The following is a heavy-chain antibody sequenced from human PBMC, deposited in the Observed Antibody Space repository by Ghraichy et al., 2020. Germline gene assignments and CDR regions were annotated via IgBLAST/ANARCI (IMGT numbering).Heavy chain of an antibody. CDR3: ARGLNSGHCYYYYYMDV. Sequence: SETLSLTCTVSGGSISSYYWNWIRQPPGRGLEWIGYIYYNGNTNYNPSLKSRVTISKDTSNNQFSLRLSSVTAADTAVYYCARGLNSGHCYYYYYMDVWGKGTTVTVSS. CDR2: IYYNGNT. D-gene: IGHD1-26*01. V-gene: IGHV4-59*01. J-gene: IGHJ6*03. CDR1: GGSISSYY.